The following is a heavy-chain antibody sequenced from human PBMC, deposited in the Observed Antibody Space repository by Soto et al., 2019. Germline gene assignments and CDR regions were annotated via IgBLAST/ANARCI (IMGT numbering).Heavy chain of an antibody. CDR1: EVTFASYD. V-gene: IGHV3-23*01. D-gene: IGHD1-1*01. CDR3: VKEGRDWNSRGSFDL. CDR2: ITSGGGGA. Sequence: EVQLLEAGGGLVQPGGSLRLSCVASEVTFASYDMDWVRQAPGKGLEWVSLITSGGGGANYADSVKGRFTISRDNSKKTLYLQMHSLRAEDTAIYRCVKEGRDWNSRGSFDLWGRGTMVTVSS. J-gene: IGHJ3*01.